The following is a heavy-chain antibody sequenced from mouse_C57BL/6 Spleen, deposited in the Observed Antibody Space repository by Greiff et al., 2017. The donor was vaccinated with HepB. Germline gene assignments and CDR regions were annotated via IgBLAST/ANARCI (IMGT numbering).Heavy chain of an antibody. CDR3: ASLYGNYVDAMDY. J-gene: IGHJ4*01. D-gene: IGHD2-1*01. Sequence: EVKLMESGGGLVKPGGSLKLSCAASGFTFSSYAMSWVRQTPEKRLEWVATISDGGSYTYYPDNVKGRFTISRDNAKNNLYLQMSHLKSEDTAMYYCASLYGNYVDAMDYWGQGTSVTVSS. V-gene: IGHV5-4*03. CDR1: GFTFSSYA. CDR2: ISDGGSYT.